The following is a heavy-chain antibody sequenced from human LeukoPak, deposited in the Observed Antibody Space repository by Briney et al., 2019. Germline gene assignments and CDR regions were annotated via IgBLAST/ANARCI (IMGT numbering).Heavy chain of an antibody. Sequence: SETLSLTCTVSGGSISSYYWSWIRRPPGKGLEWIGYIYYSGSTNYNPSLKSRVTISVDTSKNQFSLKLSSVTAADTAVYYCARVKGVRFLEWLLKGGYYYMDVRGKGTTVTVSS. CDR1: GGSISSYY. CDR2: IYYSGST. CDR3: ARVKGVRFLEWLLKGGYYYMDV. V-gene: IGHV4-59*01. D-gene: IGHD3-3*01. J-gene: IGHJ6*03.